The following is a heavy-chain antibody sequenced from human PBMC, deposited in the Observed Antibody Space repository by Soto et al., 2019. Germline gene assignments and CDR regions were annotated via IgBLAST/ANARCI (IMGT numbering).Heavy chain of an antibody. Sequence: SETLSLACTVSGGSVSSGSYYCSWMRQPPWKGLEWIGYIFYSGSTNYNPSLKSRVAISVDTSKKQFSLRLTSVTAADTAVYYCARGNYYDSSGYYPPYFQHWGQGTLVTVSS. CDR3: ARGNYYDSSGYYPPYFQH. D-gene: IGHD3-22*01. J-gene: IGHJ1*01. CDR2: IFYSGST. V-gene: IGHV4-61*01. CDR1: GGSVSSGSYY.